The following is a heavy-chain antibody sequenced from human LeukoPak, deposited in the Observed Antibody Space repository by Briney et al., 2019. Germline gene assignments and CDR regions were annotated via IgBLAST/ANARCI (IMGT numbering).Heavy chain of an antibody. CDR2: ISSGSTYT. V-gene: IGHV3-21*01. CDR3: ARAMRYSTSYSWFDP. J-gene: IGHJ5*02. CDR1: GFTFSTYG. Sequence: PGGSLRLSCAVSGFTFSTYGMNWVRQAPGKGLEWVSSISSGSTYTYYADSVKGRFTISRDNAKNSLYLQMNSLRAEDTAVYYCARAMRYSTSYSWFDPWGQGTLVTVSS. D-gene: IGHD6-6*01.